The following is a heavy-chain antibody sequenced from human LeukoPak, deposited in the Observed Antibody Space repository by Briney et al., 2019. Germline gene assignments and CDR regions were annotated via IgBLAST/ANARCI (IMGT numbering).Heavy chain of an antibody. D-gene: IGHD6-19*01. V-gene: IGHV4-59*01. J-gene: IGHJ6*03. CDR1: GGSISSYD. CDR3: ARTQEAGYSSGWYDSYYCYYMDV. Sequence: PSETLSLTCTISGGSISSYDWSWIRQPRGKGLEWIEYIHYTGSTNYNPSLKSRVTISVDTSKNQFSLKLSSVTAADTAVYYCARTQEAGYSSGWYDSYYCYYMDVWGKGTTVTISS. CDR2: IHYTGST.